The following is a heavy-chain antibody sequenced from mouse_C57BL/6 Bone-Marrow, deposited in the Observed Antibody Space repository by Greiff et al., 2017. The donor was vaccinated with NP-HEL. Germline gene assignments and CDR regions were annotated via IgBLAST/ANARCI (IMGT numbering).Heavy chain of an antibody. V-gene: IGHV5-6*01. J-gene: IGHJ4*01. CDR1: GFTFSSYG. CDR3: AREVYSNYVCYAMDY. CDR2: ISSGGSCT. D-gene: IGHD2-5*01. Sequence: EVQGVESGGDLVKPGGSLKLSCAASGFTFSSYGMSWVRQTPDQRLEWVATISSGGSCTYYPDSVKGRLTISRDNAKNTLYLQMSSLTSEDTAMYYCAREVYSNYVCYAMDYWGQGTSVTVSA.